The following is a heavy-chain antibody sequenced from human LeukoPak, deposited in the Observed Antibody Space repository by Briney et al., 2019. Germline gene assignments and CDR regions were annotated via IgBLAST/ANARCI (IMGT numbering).Heavy chain of an antibody. CDR3: ASAPYSGSYYQRNYFDY. J-gene: IGHJ4*02. D-gene: IGHD1-26*01. CDR2: ISSNGGST. V-gene: IGHV3-64*01. CDR1: GFTFSSYA. Sequence: SGGSLRLSCAASGFTFSSYAMHWVRQAPGKGLEYVSAISSNGGSTYYANSVKGRFTISRDNSKNTLYLQMGSLRAEDMAVYYCASAPYSGSYYQRNYFDYWGQGTLVTVSS.